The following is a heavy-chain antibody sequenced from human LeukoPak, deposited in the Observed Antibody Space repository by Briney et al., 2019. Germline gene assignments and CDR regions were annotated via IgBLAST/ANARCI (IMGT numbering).Heavy chain of an antibody. CDR1: GFTFSSYG. CDR2: ISYDGSNK. V-gene: IGHV3-30*18. D-gene: IGHD3-3*01. CDR3: AKEWRSGYGYYYYGKDV. J-gene: IGHJ6*02. Sequence: GGSLRLSCAASGFTFSSYGMHWVRQAPGKGLEWVAVISYDGSNKYYADSVKGRFTISRDNSKNTLYLQMNSLRAEDTAVYYCAKEWRSGYGYYYYGKDVWGQGTTVTVSS.